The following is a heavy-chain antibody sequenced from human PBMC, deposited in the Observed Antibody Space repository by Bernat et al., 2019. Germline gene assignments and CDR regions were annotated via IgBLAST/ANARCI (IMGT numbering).Heavy chain of an antibody. D-gene: IGHD3-22*01. CDR2: IYYSGST. Sequence: QVQLQESGPGLVKPSQTLSLTCTVSGGPISSGDYYWSWIRQPPGKGLECIGYIYYSGSTYYNPSLKSRVTISVDTSKNQFSLKLSSVTAADTAVYYCARGDDSSGYYAAIDYWGQGTLVTVSS. J-gene: IGHJ4*02. CDR3: ARGDDSSGYYAAIDY. CDR1: GGPISSGDYY. V-gene: IGHV4-30-4*01.